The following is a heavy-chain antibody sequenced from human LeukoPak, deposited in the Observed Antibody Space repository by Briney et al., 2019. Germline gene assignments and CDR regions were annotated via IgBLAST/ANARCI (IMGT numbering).Heavy chain of an antibody. J-gene: IGHJ3*02. D-gene: IGHD6-19*01. V-gene: IGHV3-33*08. CDR3: ARDGGFPVAGKTHDPFHI. Sequence: PGGSLRLSCAASGFTFSSYAMHWVRQAPGKGLEWVAVIWYDGSNKYYVDSVKGRFTISRDNSKNTLYLQMNSLKVEDTAVYYCARDGGFPVAGKTHDPFHIWGQGTMVTVSS. CDR2: IWYDGSNK. CDR1: GFTFSSYA.